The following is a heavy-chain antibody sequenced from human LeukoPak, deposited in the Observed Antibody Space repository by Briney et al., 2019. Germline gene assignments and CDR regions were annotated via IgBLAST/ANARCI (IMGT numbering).Heavy chain of an antibody. CDR2: IIPIFGTA. CDR1: GGTFSSYA. D-gene: IGHD3-10*01. V-gene: IGHV1-69*06. CDR3: ARELWLGEFYFDY. Sequence: SVKVSCKASGGTFSSYAISWVRQAPGQGLEWMGGIIPIFGTANYAQKFQGRVTITADKSTSTAYMELSSLRSGDTAVYYCARELWLGEFYFDYWGQGTLVTVSS. J-gene: IGHJ4*02.